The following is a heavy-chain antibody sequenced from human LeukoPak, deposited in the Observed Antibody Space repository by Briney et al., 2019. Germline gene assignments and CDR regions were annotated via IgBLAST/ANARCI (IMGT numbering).Heavy chain of an antibody. CDR2: INHSGST. CDR1: GGSFSGYY. J-gene: IGHJ6*03. D-gene: IGHD3-22*01. V-gene: IGHV4-34*01. Sequence: SETLSLTCAVYGGSFSGYYWSWIRQPPGKGLEWIGEINHSGSTNYNPSLKSRVTISVDTSKNQFSLKLSSVTAADTAVYYCARGTVVVITTARDYYYYYYMDVRGKGTTVTVSS. CDR3: ARGTVVVITTARDYYYYYYMDV.